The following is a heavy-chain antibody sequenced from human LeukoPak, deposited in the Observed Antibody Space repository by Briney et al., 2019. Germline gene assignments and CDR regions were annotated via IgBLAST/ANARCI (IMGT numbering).Heavy chain of an antibody. J-gene: IGHJ5*02. V-gene: IGHV4-59*01. Sequence: SETLSLTCTVSGDSITSSYWSWIRQPPGKGLECIGYIYYPGDSAYNPSLEGRVSMSLDTSNNQFSLKLNSVTAADTAVYYCAKTARPPFSWGRGTLVTVSS. CDR2: IYYPGDS. CDR1: GDSITSSY. D-gene: IGHD1-1*01. CDR3: AKTARPPFS.